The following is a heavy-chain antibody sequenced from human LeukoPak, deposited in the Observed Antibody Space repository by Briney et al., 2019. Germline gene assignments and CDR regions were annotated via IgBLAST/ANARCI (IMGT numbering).Heavy chain of an antibody. CDR1: GFTFSSYG. CDR3: AKDLNWGLDY. V-gene: IGHV3-33*06. D-gene: IGHD7-27*01. Sequence: GRSLRFSCAASGFTFSSYGMHWVRQAPGKGLEWVAVIWYDESNKYYADSVKGRFTISRDNSKNTLYLQMSSLRADDTAVYYCAKDLNWGLDYWGQGTLVTVSS. CDR2: IWYDESNK. J-gene: IGHJ4*02.